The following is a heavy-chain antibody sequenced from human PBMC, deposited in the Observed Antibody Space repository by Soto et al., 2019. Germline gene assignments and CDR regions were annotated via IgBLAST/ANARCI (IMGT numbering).Heavy chain of an antibody. CDR2: ISYDGSNR. CDR1: GFTFSSYG. J-gene: IGHJ6*02. CDR3: AKDLFLEWLLLDYYYGMDV. Sequence: GGSLRLSCAASGFTFSSYGMHWVRQAPGKGLEWVAVISYDGSNRYYADSVKGRFTISRDNSKNTLYLQMNSLRAEDTAVYYCAKDLFLEWLLLDYYYGMDVWGQGTTVTVSS. V-gene: IGHV3-30*18. D-gene: IGHD3-3*01.